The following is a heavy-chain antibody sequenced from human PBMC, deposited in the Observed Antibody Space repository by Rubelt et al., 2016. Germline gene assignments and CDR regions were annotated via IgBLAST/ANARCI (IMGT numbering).Heavy chain of an antibody. D-gene: IGHD6-19*01. V-gene: IGHV3-30*04. CDR2: ISYDGSSK. CDR1: GFAFNDYA. CDR3: ARGHVGGIAVAAPCDY. Sequence: QLVESGGGLVQPGRSLRLSCTASGFAFNDYAMHWVRQAPGKGLEWVALISYDGSSKYYADSVKGRFTISSNNSKNTLYVEMNSLRADDTAVYYCARGHVGGIAVAAPCDYWGQGTLTTVSS. J-gene: IGHJ4*02.